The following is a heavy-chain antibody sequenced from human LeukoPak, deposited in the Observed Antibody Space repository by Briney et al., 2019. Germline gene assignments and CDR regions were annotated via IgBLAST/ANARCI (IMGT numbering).Heavy chain of an antibody. CDR1: GGPFSGYY. Sequence: SETLSLTCAVYGGPFSGYYWSWIRQPPGKGLEWIGEINHSGSTNYNPSLKSRVTISVDTSKNQFSLKLSSVTAADTAVYYCARGRTYYYGSGSNDYWGQGTLVTVSS. J-gene: IGHJ4*02. CDR2: INHSGST. V-gene: IGHV4-34*01. D-gene: IGHD3-10*01. CDR3: ARGRTYYYGSGSNDY.